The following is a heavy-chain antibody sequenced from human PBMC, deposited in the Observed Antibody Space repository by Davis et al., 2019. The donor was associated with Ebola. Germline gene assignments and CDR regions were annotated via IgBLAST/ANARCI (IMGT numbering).Heavy chain of an antibody. CDR1: GYTFTSYY. Sequence: ASVKVSCKASGYTFTSYYMHWVRQAPGQGLEWMGIINPSGGSTSYAQKFQGRVTMTRDTSTSTVYMELSSLRSEDTAVYYCARDGDVPAATYHFDYWGQGTLVTVSS. J-gene: IGHJ4*02. CDR3: ARDGDVPAATYHFDY. CDR2: INPSGGST. V-gene: IGHV1-46*01. D-gene: IGHD2-2*01.